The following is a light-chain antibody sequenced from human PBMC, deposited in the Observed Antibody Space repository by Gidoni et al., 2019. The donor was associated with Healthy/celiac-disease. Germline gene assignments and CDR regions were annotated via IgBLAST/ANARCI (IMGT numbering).Light chain of an antibody. Sequence: QSVLTQPPSVSGAPGQRVTISCTGSSSNIGAGYDVHWYQQRPGTAPKLLLYGNSNRPSGGPDRFSGSKSGTSASLAITGLQTEDEADYYCQSYDSSLSGYVVFGGGTKLTVL. V-gene: IGLV1-40*01. J-gene: IGLJ2*01. CDR3: QSYDSSLSGYVV. CDR2: GNS. CDR1: SSNIGAGYD.